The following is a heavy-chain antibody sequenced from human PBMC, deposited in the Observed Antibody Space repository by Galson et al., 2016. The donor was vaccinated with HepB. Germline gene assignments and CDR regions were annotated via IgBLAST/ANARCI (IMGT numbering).Heavy chain of an antibody. CDR1: GFSFSYYG. CDR3: ARAPASSGSHASDI. D-gene: IGHD2-2*01. J-gene: IGHJ3*02. V-gene: IGHV3-33*08. CDR2: IWYDGSNK. Sequence: SLRLSCAASGFSFSYYGMHWVRQAPGKGLEWVAVIWYDGSNKYYAGSVKGRFTISRDNSKDTLYLQMNSLRIEDTAVYFCARAPASSGSHASDIWGQGTMVTVSS.